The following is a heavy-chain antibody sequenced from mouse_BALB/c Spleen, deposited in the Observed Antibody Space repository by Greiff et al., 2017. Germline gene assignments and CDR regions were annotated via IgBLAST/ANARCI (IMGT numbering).Heavy chain of an antibody. CDR1: GFTFSSYA. V-gene: IGHV5-6-5*01. CDR3: ARCYDYGWYFDV. J-gene: IGHJ1*01. Sequence: EVQRVESGGGLVKPGGSLKLSCAASGFTFSSYAMSWVRQTPEKRLEWVASISSGGSTYYPDSVKGRFTISRDNARNILYLQMSSLRSEDTAMYYCARCYDYGWYFDVWGAGTTVTVSS. D-gene: IGHD2-4*01. CDR2: ISSGGST.